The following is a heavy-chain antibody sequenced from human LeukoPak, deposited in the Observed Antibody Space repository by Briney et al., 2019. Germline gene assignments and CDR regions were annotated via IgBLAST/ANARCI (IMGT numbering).Heavy chain of an antibody. Sequence: SETLSLTCTVSGGSISSSSYYWGWIRQPPGKGLEWIGSIYYSGSTYYNPSLKSRVTISVDTSKNQFSLQLNSVTPEDTAVYYCARSRARYSSSFPYGMDVWGQGTTVTVSS. CDR3: ARSRARYSSSFPYGMDV. CDR2: IYYSGST. CDR1: GGSISSSSYY. D-gene: IGHD6-13*01. V-gene: IGHV4-39*01. J-gene: IGHJ6*02.